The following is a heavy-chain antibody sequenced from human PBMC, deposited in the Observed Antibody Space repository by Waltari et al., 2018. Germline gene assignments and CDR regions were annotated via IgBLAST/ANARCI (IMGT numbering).Heavy chain of an antibody. CDR3: ARGTPPDS. CDR2: IYPHDSDT. J-gene: IGHJ5*01. Sequence: EVQLVQSGAEVKKSGESLKISCQASGYNFATYWIGWVRQMPGQGLEWVAIIYPHDSDTRYSPSFEGRVTISADKSLNTAYLQWNTLRASDSAMYFCARGTPPDSWGHGTPLTVSS. D-gene: IGHD1-1*01. CDR1: GYNFATYW. V-gene: IGHV5-51*03.